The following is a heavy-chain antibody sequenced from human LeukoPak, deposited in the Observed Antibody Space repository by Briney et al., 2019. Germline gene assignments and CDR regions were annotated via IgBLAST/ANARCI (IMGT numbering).Heavy chain of an antibody. J-gene: IGHJ4*02. CDR1: GFTVSSNY. D-gene: IGHD5-18*01. CDR3: ARQRNSIQLWYVDY. V-gene: IGHV3-53*01. Sequence: GGSLRLSCAASGFTVSSNYMSWVRQAPGKGLEWVSVIYSGGSTYYADSVKGRFTISRDNSKNTLFLQMNSLKAEDTAVYYCARQRNSIQLWYVDYWGQGTLVTVSS. CDR2: IYSGGST.